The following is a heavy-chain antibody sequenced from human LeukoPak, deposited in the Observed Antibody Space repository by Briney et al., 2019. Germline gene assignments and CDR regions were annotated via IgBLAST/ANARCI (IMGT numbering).Heavy chain of an antibody. CDR1: GGTLSSYA. CDR3: ARGREELGYCSGGSCYYFDY. Sequence: GASVKVSCKASGGTLSSYAISWVRQAPGQGLEWMGGIIPIFGTANYAQKFQGRVTITADESTSTAYMELSSLRSEDTAVYYCARGREELGYCSGGSCYYFDYWGQGTLVTVSS. J-gene: IGHJ4*02. V-gene: IGHV1-69*13. CDR2: IIPIFGTA. D-gene: IGHD2-15*01.